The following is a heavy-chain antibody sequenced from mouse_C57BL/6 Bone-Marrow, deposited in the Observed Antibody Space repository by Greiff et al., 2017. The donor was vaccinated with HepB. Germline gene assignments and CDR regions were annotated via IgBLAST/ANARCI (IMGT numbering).Heavy chain of an antibody. CDR2: IYPGDGDT. D-gene: IGHD3-2*02. J-gene: IGHJ2*01. V-gene: IGHV1-82*01. CDR1: GYTFSSSW. CDR3: GRGDRQRRRLDY. Sequence: QVQLKESGPELVKPGASVKISCKASGYTFSSSWMNWVKQRPGKGLEWIGRIYPGDGDTNYNGKFKGKATLTADKSSSTAYMQLSSLTSEDSAVYFGGRGDRQRRRLDYWGQGTTLTVSS.